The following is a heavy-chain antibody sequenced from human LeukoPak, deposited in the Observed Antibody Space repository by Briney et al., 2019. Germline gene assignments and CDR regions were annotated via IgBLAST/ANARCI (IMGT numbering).Heavy chain of an antibody. CDR3: ARGGDRYCSCGSCYSVWRYYYYYMDV. CDR1: GSTFSTYY. J-gene: IGHJ6*03. V-gene: IGHV1-46*01. Sequence: GASVKVSCKASGSTFSTYYMHWVRQAPGQGLEWMGIINPSGGSTSYAQKFQGRVTMTRDTSTSTVYMELSSLRSEDTAVYYCARGGDRYCSCGSCYSVWRYYYYYMDVWGKGTTVTISS. D-gene: IGHD2-15*01. CDR2: INPSGGST.